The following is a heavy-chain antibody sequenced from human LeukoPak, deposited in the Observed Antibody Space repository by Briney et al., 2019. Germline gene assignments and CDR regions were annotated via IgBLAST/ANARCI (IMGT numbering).Heavy chain of an antibody. CDR1: GLTFTSNW. CDR3: AIRVDFWSGYYPFDY. Sequence: PGGSLRLSCAASGLTFTSNWMSWIRQAPGKGLEWVANIKQDGSEKDYVDSVKGRFTISRDNAENSLYLQMNSLRAEDTAMYYCAIRVDFWSGYYPFDYWGQGTLVTVSS. D-gene: IGHD3-3*01. CDR2: IKQDGSEK. J-gene: IGHJ4*02. V-gene: IGHV3-7*01.